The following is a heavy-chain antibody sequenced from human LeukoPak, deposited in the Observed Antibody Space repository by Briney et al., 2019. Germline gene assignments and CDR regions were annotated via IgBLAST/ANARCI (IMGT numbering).Heavy chain of an antibody. J-gene: IGHJ5*02. CDR2: INSKSGGT. Sequence: ASVKVSCKASGYTFTGNYIHWVRQAPGQGLEGMGWINSKSGGTHCAQKFQGRVTMTRDTSISTGYMELSGLRSDDTAVYYCARGGAVYCSSTSCYLFDPWGQGTLVTVSS. V-gene: IGHV1-2*02. CDR1: GYTFTGNY. CDR3: ARGGAVYCSSTSCYLFDP. D-gene: IGHD2-2*01.